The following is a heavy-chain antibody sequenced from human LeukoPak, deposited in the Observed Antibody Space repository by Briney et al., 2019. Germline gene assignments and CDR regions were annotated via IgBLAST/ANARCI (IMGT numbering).Heavy chain of an antibody. V-gene: IGHV3-11*01. CDR3: ATDGAGFDT. CDR1: GFTFNDYY. J-gene: IGHJ5*02. CDR2: INIGGTNT. Sequence: GRSLRLSCAASGFTFNDYYMSWIRQAPGKGLEWLSYINIGGTNTHYADSVKDRFTISRDNAKKSLYLEMNNLRAEDTAVYYCATDGAGFDTWGQGVLVTVSS.